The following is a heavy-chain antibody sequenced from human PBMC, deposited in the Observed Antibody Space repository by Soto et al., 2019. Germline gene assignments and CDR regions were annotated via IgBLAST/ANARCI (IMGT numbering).Heavy chain of an antibody. CDR1: GVSISGFY. J-gene: IGHJ4*02. V-gene: IGHV4-4*07. Sequence: LSLTCSVSGVSISGFYWSWIRQPAGKGLEWIGRIYSSGGTNYSPSLKSRVTMSVDTSKNQFSLRLNSVTAADTAVYYCARVTPRGGAVAGPYDYWGQGTLVTVSS. CDR3: ARVTPRGGAVAGPYDY. D-gene: IGHD6-19*01. CDR2: IYSSGGT.